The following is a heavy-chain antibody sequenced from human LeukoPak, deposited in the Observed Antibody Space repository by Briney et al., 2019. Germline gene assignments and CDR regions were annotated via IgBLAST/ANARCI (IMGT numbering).Heavy chain of an antibody. V-gene: IGHV1-18*01. D-gene: IGHD3-3*01. J-gene: IGHJ5*02. CDR3: AREERTIFGVVIWASWFDP. CDR2: ISAYNGNT. CDR1: GYTFTSYG. Sequence: ASVKVSCKASGYTFTSYGISWVRQAPGQGLEWMGWISAYNGNTNYAQKLQGRVTMTTDTSTSTAYMELRSLRSDDTAVYYCAREERTIFGVVIWASWFDPWGQGTLVTVSS.